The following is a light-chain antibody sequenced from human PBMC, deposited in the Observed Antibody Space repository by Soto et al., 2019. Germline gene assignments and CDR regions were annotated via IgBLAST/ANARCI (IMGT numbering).Light chain of an antibody. CDR1: QDISNY. CDR3: QQYDNLPVT. Sequence: DLRMTQSPSSLSASVGDRVTITCQASQDISNYLNWYQQKPGKAPKLLIYDASNLETGVPSRFSGSGSGTDFTFTISSLQPEDIATYYCQQYDNLPVTFGGGTKVEIK. V-gene: IGKV1-33*01. CDR2: DAS. J-gene: IGKJ4*01.